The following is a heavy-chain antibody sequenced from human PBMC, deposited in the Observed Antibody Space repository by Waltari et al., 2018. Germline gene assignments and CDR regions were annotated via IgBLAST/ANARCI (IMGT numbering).Heavy chain of an antibody. V-gene: IGHV4-4*02. J-gene: IGHJ4*02. Sequence: QLQLQQSGPGLVKPSESLPLTCVVSGDPVSNNYWWSWVRQPPGKGLEWIGQIHGSGKTNYNPSLESRVTVSMDTSNNQFSLRVTSPTAADTAVYFCARDRGRGLYLDSWGQGTLVTVS. CDR1: GDPVSNNYW. CDR3: ARDRGRGLYLDS. CDR2: IHGSGKT. D-gene: IGHD1-26*01.